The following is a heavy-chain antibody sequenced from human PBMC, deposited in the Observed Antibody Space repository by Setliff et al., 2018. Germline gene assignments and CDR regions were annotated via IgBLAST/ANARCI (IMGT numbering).Heavy chain of an antibody. D-gene: IGHD3-10*01. Sequence: SETLSLTCTVSGDSISSTSYQWGWVRQPPGKGLEWIGSIYYTGTTYYNPSLKSRVTISVDTSKNQFSLQVTSLAATDTALYFCARHEFVGGYYGSVTYRHFDYWGQGILVTVS. J-gene: IGHJ4*02. V-gene: IGHV4-39*01. CDR3: ARHEFVGGYYGSVTYRHFDY. CDR1: GDSISSTSYQ. CDR2: IYYTGTT.